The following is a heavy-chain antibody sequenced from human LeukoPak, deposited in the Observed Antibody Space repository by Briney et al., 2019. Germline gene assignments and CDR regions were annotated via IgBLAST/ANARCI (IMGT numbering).Heavy chain of an antibody. Sequence: PSETLSLTCTVSGYSISSGYYWGWIRQPPGKGLEWIGSIYYSGSTYYNPSLKSRVTISVDTSKNQFSLKLSSVTAADTAVYYCARLPKRWFDPWGQGTLVTVSS. J-gene: IGHJ5*02. V-gene: IGHV4-38-2*02. CDR1: GYSISSGYY. CDR2: IYYSGST. CDR3: ARLPKRWFDP.